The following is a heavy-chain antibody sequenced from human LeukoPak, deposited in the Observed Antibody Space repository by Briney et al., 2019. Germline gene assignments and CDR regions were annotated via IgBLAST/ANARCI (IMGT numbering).Heavy chain of an antibody. J-gene: IGHJ4*02. CDR3: ARLGGSYYTY. Sequence: PGGSLRLSCVASGFTFSNYYMNWVRQAPGKGLEWVANIKQDGGEKYYVDSVKGRFTISRDNAKNSLFLQMNSLRVEDTAVYYCARLGGSYYTYWGQGTLVTVSS. D-gene: IGHD1-26*01. CDR1: GFTFSNYY. V-gene: IGHV3-7*01. CDR2: IKQDGGEK.